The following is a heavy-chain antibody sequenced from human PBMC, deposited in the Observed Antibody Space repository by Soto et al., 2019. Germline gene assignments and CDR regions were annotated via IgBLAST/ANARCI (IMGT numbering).Heavy chain of an antibody. V-gene: IGHV2-5*02. CDR3: AHRLLAAAGTSFDF. CDR2: IYWDGDK. Sequence: QITLTESGPTLVKPTQTLTLTCTFSGFSLNTGGVAVNRIRQPPGKAPEWLALIYWDGDKRYSPSLKHRLTITKDTSKSPVVLSMTNMGPDDTGNYYCAHRLLAAAGTSFDFWGQGTLVTVSS. CDR1: GFSLNTGGVA. J-gene: IGHJ4*02. D-gene: IGHD6-13*01.